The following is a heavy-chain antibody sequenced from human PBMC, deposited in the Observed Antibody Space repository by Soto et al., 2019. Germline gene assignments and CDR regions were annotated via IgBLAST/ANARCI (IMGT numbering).Heavy chain of an antibody. D-gene: IGHD3-22*01. CDR2: ISAHNGDT. CDR1: VYTFNYYG. J-gene: IGHJ4*02. Sequence: GASVTVSFQPSVYTFNYYGIILVRQAPGQGLEWVGWISAHNGDTKYAQNLQGRLTLTTDTSTSTAYMELTSLTSDDTAVYYCARDWSRYFDSSGLMWFYWGQGTLVTVYS. CDR3: ARDWSRYFDSSGLMWFY. V-gene: IGHV1-18*04.